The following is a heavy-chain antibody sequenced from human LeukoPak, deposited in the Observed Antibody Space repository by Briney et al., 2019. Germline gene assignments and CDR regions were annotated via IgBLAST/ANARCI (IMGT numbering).Heavy chain of an antibody. J-gene: IGHJ4*02. CDR1: GGSFSHYY. Sequence: SETLSLTCAVYGGSFSHYYWSWIRQPPGKGLEWLGEINHSGSTNYNPSLRSRVTISVDTSKNQFSLKLSSVTAADTAVYYCARVEPLGGGLGYWGQGTLVTVSS. CDR2: INHSGST. D-gene: IGHD1-14*01. CDR3: ARVEPLGGGLGY. V-gene: IGHV4-34*01.